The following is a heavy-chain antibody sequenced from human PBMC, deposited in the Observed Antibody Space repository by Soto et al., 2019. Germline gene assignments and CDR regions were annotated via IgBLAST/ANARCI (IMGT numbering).Heavy chain of an antibody. J-gene: IGHJ4*02. D-gene: IGHD6-19*01. V-gene: IGHV3-30*18. CDR1: GFTFSSYG. Sequence: GGSLRLSCAASGFTFSSYGMHWVRQAPGKGLEWVAVISYDGSNKYYADSVKGRFTISRDNSKNTLYLQMNSLRAEDTAVYYCAKDHHGKTVAGNHPGFRYYFDYWGQGTLVTVSS. CDR2: ISYDGSNK. CDR3: AKDHHGKTVAGNHPGFRYYFDY.